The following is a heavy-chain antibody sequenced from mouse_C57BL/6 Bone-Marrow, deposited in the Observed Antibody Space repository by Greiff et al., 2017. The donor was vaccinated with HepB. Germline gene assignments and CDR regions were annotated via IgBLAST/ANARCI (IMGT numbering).Heavy chain of an antibody. CDR3: ANSHYYGSDWYFDV. J-gene: IGHJ1*03. CDR1: GFSLTSYG. CDR2: IWSGGST. D-gene: IGHD1-1*01. V-gene: IGHV2-2*01. Sequence: QVQLQQSGPGLVQPSQSLSITCTVSGFSLTSYGVHWVRQSPGKGLEWLGVIWSGGSTDYNAAFISRLSISKDNSKSQVFFKMNSLQADDTAIYYCANSHYYGSDWYFDVWGTGTTVTVSS.